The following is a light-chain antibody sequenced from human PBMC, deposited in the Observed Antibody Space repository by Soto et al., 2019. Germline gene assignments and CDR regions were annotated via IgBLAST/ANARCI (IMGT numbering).Light chain of an antibody. J-gene: IGKJ1*01. V-gene: IGKV3-15*01. CDR1: QSVSLH. CDR3: QQYNNWPPWT. Sequence: EIVLTQSPANLSLSPGERATLSCRASQSVSLHLAWYQQKPGQAPRLLIYDASTRTTGIPARFSGSGSGTEFTLTIGSLQSEDFAVYYCQQYNNWPPWTFGQATRWIS. CDR2: DAS.